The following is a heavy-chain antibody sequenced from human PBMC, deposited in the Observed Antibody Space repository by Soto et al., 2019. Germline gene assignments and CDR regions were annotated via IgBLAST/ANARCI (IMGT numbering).Heavy chain of an antibody. CDR3: ARVPQIDNCSGGSCLDRYFDY. CDR1: GGSFSGYY. D-gene: IGHD2-15*01. V-gene: IGHV4-34*01. J-gene: IGHJ4*02. Sequence: QVQLQQWGAGLLKPSETLSLTCAVYGGSFSGYYWSWIRQPPGKGLEWIGEINHSGSTNYNPSLKSRVTISVDTSKNQFSLKLSSVTAADTAVYYCARVPQIDNCSGGSCLDRYFDYWGQGTLVTVSS. CDR2: INHSGST.